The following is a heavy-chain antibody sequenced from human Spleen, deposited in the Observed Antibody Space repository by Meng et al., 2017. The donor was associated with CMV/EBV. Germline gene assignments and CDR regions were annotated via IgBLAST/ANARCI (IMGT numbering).Heavy chain of an antibody. CDR2: ISAYNGNT. CDR1: GYTFTSYG. CDR3: ARSYSSSWYPFQH. D-gene: IGHD6-13*01. Sequence: KASGYTFTSYGISWVRQAPGQGLEWMGWISAYNGNTNYAQKLQGRVTMTTDTSTSAAYMELRSLRSDDTAVYYCARSYSSSWYPFQHWGQGTLVTVSS. V-gene: IGHV1-18*01. J-gene: IGHJ1*01.